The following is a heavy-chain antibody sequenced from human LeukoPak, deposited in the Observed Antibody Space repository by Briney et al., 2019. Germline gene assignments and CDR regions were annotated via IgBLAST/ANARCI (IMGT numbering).Heavy chain of an antibody. V-gene: IGHV4-4*07. CDR2: IYTSGST. J-gene: IGHJ4*02. CDR3: AREARSGWLLYFDY. D-gene: IGHD6-19*01. Sequence: SETLSLTCTVSGGSISSYYWSWIRQPAGKGLEWIGRIYTSGSTHYNPSLKSRVTMSVDTSKNQFSLKLSSVTAADTAVHYCAREARSGWLLYFDYWGQGTLVTVSS. CDR1: GGSISSYY.